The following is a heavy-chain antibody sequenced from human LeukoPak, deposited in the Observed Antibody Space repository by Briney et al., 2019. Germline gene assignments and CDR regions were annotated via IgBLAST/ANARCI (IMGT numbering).Heavy chain of an antibody. J-gene: IGHJ4*02. CDR3: AREVAVGRRGRGY. CDR2: INLSGGST. CDR1: GYTFTSYG. D-gene: IGHD6-19*01. V-gene: IGHV1-46*01. Sequence: ASVKVSCKASGYTFTSYGISWVRQAPGQGLGWMGIINLSGGSTSYAQKFQGRVTMTRDTSTSTVYMELSSLRSEDTAVYYCAREVAVGRRGRGYWGQGTLVTVYS.